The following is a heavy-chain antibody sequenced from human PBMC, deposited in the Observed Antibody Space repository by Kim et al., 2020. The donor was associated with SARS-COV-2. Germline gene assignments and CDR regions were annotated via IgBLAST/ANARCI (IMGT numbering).Heavy chain of an antibody. CDR3: AREGPNAYLGIASFDY. CDR2: IWYDGSNK. Sequence: GGSLRLSCAASGFTFSSYGMHWVRQAPGKGLEWVAVIWYDGSNKYYADSVKGRFTISRDNSKNTLYLQMNSLRAEDTAVYYCAREGPNAYLGIASFDYWGQGTLVTVSS. V-gene: IGHV3-33*01. D-gene: IGHD2-21*01. J-gene: IGHJ4*02. CDR1: GFTFSSYG.